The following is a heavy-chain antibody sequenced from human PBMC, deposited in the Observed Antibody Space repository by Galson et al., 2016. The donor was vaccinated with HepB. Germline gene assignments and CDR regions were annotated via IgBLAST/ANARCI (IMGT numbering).Heavy chain of an antibody. CDR2: IGGGGGRI. V-gene: IGHV3-23*01. J-gene: IGHJ4*02. CDR1: GSMFHNHA. Sequence: SLRLSCAASGSMFHNHAMRWVRQAPGRGLEWVAVIGGGGGRIYYADSVKGRFTIHRDNSNNTLYLDTKRLRGDDTARYYCAKVTGGGWNGFEYWGQGTQVTVAS. D-gene: IGHD6-19*01. CDR3: AKVTGGGWNGFEY.